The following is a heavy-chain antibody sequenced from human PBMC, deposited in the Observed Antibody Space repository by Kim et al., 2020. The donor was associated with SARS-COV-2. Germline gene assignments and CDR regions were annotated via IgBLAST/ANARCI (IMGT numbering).Heavy chain of an antibody. V-gene: IGHV3-11*06. CDR1: GFTFSDYY. Sequence: GGSRRLSCAASGFTFSDYYMSWIRQAPGKGLEWVSYISSSSSYTNYADSVKGRFTISRDNAKNSLYLQMNSLRAEDTAVYYCARDCAMNSSPQERDWFDPWGQGTLVPVSS. J-gene: IGHJ5*02. CDR3: ARDCAMNSSPQERDWFDP. CDR2: ISSSSSYT. D-gene: IGHD2-2*01.